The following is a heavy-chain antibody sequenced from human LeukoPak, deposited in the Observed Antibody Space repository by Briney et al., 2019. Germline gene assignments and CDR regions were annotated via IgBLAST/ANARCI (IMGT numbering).Heavy chain of an antibody. J-gene: IGHJ4*02. V-gene: IGHV1-18*01. D-gene: IGHD6-19*01. CDR3: ARDVLAVAGTGVGIDY. CDR2: ISAYNGNT. Sequence: APVKVSCKASGYTFTSYGISWVRQAPGQGLECMGWISAYNGNTNYAQKLQGRVTMTTDTSTSTAYMELRSLRSDDTAVYYCARDVLAVAGTGVGIDYWGQGTLVTVSS. CDR1: GYTFTSYG.